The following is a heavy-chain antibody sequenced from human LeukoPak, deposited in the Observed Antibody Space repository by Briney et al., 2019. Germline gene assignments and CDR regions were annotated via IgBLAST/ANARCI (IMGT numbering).Heavy chain of an antibody. J-gene: IGHJ3*02. CDR1: GFTFSSYS. Sequence: PGGSLRLSCAASGFTFSSYSMNWVRQAPGKGLEWVSSISSSSSYIYYADSVKGRFTISRDNAKNSLYLQMNSLRAEDTAVYYCARAGEFGVVPAASVGYAFDIWGQGQWSPSLQ. CDR3: ARAGEFGVVPAASVGYAFDI. CDR2: ISSSSSYI. D-gene: IGHD2-2*01. V-gene: IGHV3-21*01.